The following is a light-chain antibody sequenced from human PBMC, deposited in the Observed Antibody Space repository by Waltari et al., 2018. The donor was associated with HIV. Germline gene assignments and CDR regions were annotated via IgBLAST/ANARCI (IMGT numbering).Light chain of an antibody. J-gene: IGKJ4*01. CDR2: DAS. CDR1: QGISTS. V-gene: IGKV1-9*01. CDR3: QQLHTYPHS. Sequence: DIQLTQSPSFLSASLKDRVTITCLTSQGISTSLAWYPQRPGQAPELLIYDASVLHTGVPSRFSGSGSGTRFTLTISSLQPDDFGVYYCQQLHTYPHSFGGGTNVE.